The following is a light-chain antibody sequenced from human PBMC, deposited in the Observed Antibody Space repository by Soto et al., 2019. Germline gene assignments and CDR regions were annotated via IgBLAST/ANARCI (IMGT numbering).Light chain of an antibody. CDR1: SGNSSYI. J-gene: IGLJ1*01. V-gene: IGLV4-60*02. Sequence: QSVLTQSSSASASLGSSVKLTCTRSSGNSSYIIAWHQQQPGKAPRYLMKLEGSGSYNKGSGVPDRFSGSSSGADRYLTISNLQFEDEADYYCETWDSNTRVFGTGTKVTVL. CDR2: LEGSGSY. CDR3: ETWDSNTRV.